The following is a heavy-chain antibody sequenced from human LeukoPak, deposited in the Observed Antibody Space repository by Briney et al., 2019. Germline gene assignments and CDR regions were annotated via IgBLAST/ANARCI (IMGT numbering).Heavy chain of an antibody. D-gene: IGHD4-17*01. J-gene: IGHJ4*02. V-gene: IGHV3-33*01. Sequence: GGSLRPSCAASGFTFSSYGMHWVRQAPGKGLEWVAVIWYDGSNKYYADSVKGRFTISRDNSKNTLYLQMNSLRAEDTAVYYCARDPPGDYGDYFGPFDWGQGTLVTVSS. CDR1: GFTFSSYG. CDR3: ARDPPGDYGDYFGPFD. CDR2: IWYDGSNK.